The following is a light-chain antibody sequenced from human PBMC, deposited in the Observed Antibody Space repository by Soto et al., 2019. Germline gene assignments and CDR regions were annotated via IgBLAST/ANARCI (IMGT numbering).Light chain of an antibody. CDR3: SSYAGSNTPYV. J-gene: IGLJ1*01. V-gene: IGLV2-8*01. CDR2: EVS. Sequence: QSALTQPPSAAGSPGQSVTISCTGTSSDVGGYNYVSWYQQHPGKAPKLMIYEVSERPSGVPDRFSGSKSGNTASLTVSGLQAEDEAPDYCSSYAGSNTPYVFGTGTKLTVL. CDR1: SSDVGGYNY.